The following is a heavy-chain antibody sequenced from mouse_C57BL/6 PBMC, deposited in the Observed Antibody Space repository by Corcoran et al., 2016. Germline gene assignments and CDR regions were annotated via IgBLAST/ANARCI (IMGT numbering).Heavy chain of an antibody. CDR3: AREGGYDGPPGVAY. D-gene: IGHD2-3*01. J-gene: IGHJ3*01. Sequence: QVQLKQSGAELVRPGASVKLSCKASGYTFTDYYINWVKQRPGPGLEWIARIYPGSGNTYYNEKFKGKATLTAEKSSSTAYMQLSSLTSEDSAVYFCAREGGYDGPPGVAYWGQGTLVTVSA. V-gene: IGHV1-76*01. CDR1: GYTFTDYY. CDR2: IYPGSGNT.